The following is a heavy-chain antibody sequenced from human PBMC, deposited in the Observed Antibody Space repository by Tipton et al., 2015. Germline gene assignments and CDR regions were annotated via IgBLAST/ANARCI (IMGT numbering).Heavy chain of an antibody. D-gene: IGHD2-15*01. CDR3: ARQPESFSVADEGDY. J-gene: IGHJ4*02. CDR1: GYSFSSYW. CDR2: IYPGDSDT. V-gene: IGHV5-51*01. Sequence: QLVQSGAEVKKPGESLKISCKGSGYSFSSYWIGWVRQMPGKGLEWMGIIYPGDSDTRYSPSFQGQVTISADKSISTAYLQWSSLKASDTAMYYCARQPESFSVADEGDYWGQGTLVTVSS.